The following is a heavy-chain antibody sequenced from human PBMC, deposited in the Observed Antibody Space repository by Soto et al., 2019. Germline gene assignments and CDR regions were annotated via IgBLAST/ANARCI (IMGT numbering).Heavy chain of an antibody. CDR1: GFTFSNAW. CDR2: IKSKTDGGTT. Sequence: EVQLVESGGGLVKPGGSLRLSCAASGFTFSNAWMNWVRQAPGKGLEWVGRIKSKTDGGTTDYAAPVKDRFTISRADSKNTLYLQMNSLKNEDTAVYYCTNQPTEYISSWSGAWYLDLWGRGTLVTVSS. J-gene: IGHJ2*01. D-gene: IGHD6-13*01. V-gene: IGHV3-15*07. CDR3: TNQPTEYISSWSGAWYLDL.